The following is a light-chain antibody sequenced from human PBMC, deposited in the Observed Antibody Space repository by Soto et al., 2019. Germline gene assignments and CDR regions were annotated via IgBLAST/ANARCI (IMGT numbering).Light chain of an antibody. CDR2: DVS. CDR1: SSDVGGYNY. J-gene: IGLJ2*01. Sequence: QSVLTQPASVSGSPGQSITISCTGTSSDVGGYNYVSWFQQYPGKAPKLTIYDVSKRPSGVSSRFSGSKSGNTASLTISGLQAEDEADYYCSSYTSISTVVFGGGTKLTVL. CDR3: SSYTSISTVV. V-gene: IGLV2-14*01.